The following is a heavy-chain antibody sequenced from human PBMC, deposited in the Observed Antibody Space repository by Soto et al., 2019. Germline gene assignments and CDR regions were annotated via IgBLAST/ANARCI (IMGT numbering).Heavy chain of an antibody. Sequence: ASVKVSCKASGYTFTSYGISWVRQAPGQGLEWMGWISAYNGNTNYAQKLQGRVTMTTDTSTSTAYMELRSLRSDDTAVYYCARVGVPAASWVGDNWFDPWGQGTLVTVSS. J-gene: IGHJ5*02. CDR1: GYTFTSYG. V-gene: IGHV1-18*01. CDR2: ISAYNGNT. D-gene: IGHD2-2*01. CDR3: ARVGVPAASWVGDNWFDP.